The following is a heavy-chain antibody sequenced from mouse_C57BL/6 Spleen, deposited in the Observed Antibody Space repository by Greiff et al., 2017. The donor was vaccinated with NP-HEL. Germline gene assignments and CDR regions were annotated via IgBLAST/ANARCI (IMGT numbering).Heavy chain of an antibody. D-gene: IGHD2-4*01. CDR1: GYTFTTYP. CDR2: FHPYNDDN. CDR3: ARGDDYHDGSYWYFDV. Sequence: QVQLQQSGAELVKPGASVKMSCKASGYTFTTYPIEWMKQNHGKSLEWIGNFHPYNDDNKYNEKFKGKATLTVEKSSSTVYLELSRLTSDDSAVYYCARGDDYHDGSYWYFDVWGTGTTVTVSS. V-gene: IGHV1-47*01. J-gene: IGHJ1*03.